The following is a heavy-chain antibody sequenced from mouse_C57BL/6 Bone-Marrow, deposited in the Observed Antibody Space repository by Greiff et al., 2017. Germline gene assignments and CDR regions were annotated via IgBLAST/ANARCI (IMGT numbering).Heavy chain of an antibody. CDR2: ISSGGSYT. J-gene: IGHJ3*01. Sequence: EVQWVESGGDLVKPGGSLKLSCAASGFTFSSYGMSWVRQTPDKRLEWVATISSGGSYTYYPDSVKGRFTISRDNAKNTLYLQMSSLKSEDTAMYYCARHYYGSRAWFAYWGQGTLVTVSA. D-gene: IGHD1-1*01. V-gene: IGHV5-6*01. CDR1: GFTFSSYG. CDR3: ARHYYGSRAWFAY.